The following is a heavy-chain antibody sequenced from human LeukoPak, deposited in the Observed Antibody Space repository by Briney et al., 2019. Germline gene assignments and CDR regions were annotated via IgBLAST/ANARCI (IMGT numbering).Heavy chain of an antibody. CDR2: IKQDGTEK. CDR3: ARGRFCSGGSCSWFDP. J-gene: IGHJ5*02. CDR1: GFTLSTFW. V-gene: IGHV3-7*04. Sequence: PGGYLRLSSAAAGFTLSTFWMSWVRQAPGKGLEWVANIKQDGTEKYYMDSVKGRLTTSTATAKKSLYLQINSLRFEETAMYYCARGRFCSGGSCSWFDPWGQGTLVTVSS. D-gene: IGHD2-15*01.